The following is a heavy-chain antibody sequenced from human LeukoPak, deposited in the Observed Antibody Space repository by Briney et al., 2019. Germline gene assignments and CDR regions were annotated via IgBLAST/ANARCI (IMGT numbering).Heavy chain of an antibody. J-gene: IGHJ4*02. Sequence: PSETLSLTCAVSGGSISDYYWSWIRQAPGKGRESIGCITYSGTTNYTPSLKSRVTISRDTSTNQFSLKMTSVTPADTALYYCVRGTACSGYIWGWGQGILVTVSS. V-gene: IGHV4-59*01. D-gene: IGHD3-22*01. CDR1: GGSISDYY. CDR3: VRGTACSGYIWG. CDR2: ITYSGTT.